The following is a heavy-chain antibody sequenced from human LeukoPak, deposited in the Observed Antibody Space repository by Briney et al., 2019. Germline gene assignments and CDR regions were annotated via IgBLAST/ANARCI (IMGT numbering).Heavy chain of an antibody. CDR1: GFTFSSYA. J-gene: IGHJ4*02. D-gene: IGHD1-26*01. CDR2: ISGSGGST. V-gene: IGHV3-23*01. Sequence: GGSLRLSCAASGFTFSSYAMSWVRQAPGKGLEWVSAISGSGGSTYYADSVKGRFTISRDNSKNTLYLQMNSLRAEDTAVYYCAKDLTVGATKEVYYFDYWGQGTLVTVSS. CDR3: AKDLTVGATKEVYYFDY.